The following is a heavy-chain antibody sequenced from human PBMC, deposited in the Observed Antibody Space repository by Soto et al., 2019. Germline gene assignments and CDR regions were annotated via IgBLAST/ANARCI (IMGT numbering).Heavy chain of an antibody. CDR3: ARGPKYISGWYYFDF. J-gene: IGHJ4*02. CDR1: GLTFSSYG. Sequence: QVQLVESGGGVVQPGRSLRLSCAASGLTFSSYGMHWVRQAPGKGLEWVAVIWYDGSNKYYADSVKGRFTISRDNSKNPLYLQMHSLRAEDTAVYYCARGPKYISGWYYFDFWGQGTLVTVSS. CDR2: IWYDGSNK. V-gene: IGHV3-33*01. D-gene: IGHD6-19*01.